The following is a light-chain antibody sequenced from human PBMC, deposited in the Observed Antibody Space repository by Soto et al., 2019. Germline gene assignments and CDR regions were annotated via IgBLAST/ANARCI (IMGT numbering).Light chain of an antibody. Sequence: QSVLTQPPSVSGAPGQRVTISCAGSSSNIGAGYDVHWYQQLPGTAPKLLLTGNSYRPSGVPDRFSGSKSGASVSLAITGLQTEDEADYYCQSYDSSLSGSVFGGGTKLTVL. CDR1: SSNIGAGYD. CDR2: GNS. J-gene: IGLJ2*01. CDR3: QSYDSSLSGSV. V-gene: IGLV1-40*01.